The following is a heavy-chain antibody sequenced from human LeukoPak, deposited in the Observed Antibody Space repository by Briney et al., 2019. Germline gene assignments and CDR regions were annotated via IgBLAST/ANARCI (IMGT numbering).Heavy chain of an antibody. J-gene: IGHJ3*02. CDR3: ARDVAVAGRSRRLPDAFDI. Sequence: GASVKVSCKASGYTFTSYYIHWVRQAPGQGLEWMGWISAYNGNTNYAQKLQGRVTMTTDTSTSTAYMELRSLRSDDTAVYYCARDVAVAGRSRRLPDAFDIWGQGTMVTVSS. CDR2: ISAYNGNT. CDR1: GYTFTSYY. D-gene: IGHD6-19*01. V-gene: IGHV1-18*04.